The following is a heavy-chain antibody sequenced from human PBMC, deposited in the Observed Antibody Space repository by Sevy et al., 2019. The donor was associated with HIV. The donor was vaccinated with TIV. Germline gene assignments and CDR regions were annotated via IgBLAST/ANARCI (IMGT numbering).Heavy chain of an antibody. CDR2: ISSRSSYI. V-gene: IGHV3-21*01. CDR3: ARFSGYDDFDY. Sequence: GGSLRLSCAASGFTFSSYSMNWVRQAPGKGLEWVSSISSRSSYIYYADSVKGRFTISRDNAKNSLYLQMNSLRAEDTAVYYCARFSGYDDFDYWGQGTLVTVSS. D-gene: IGHD5-12*01. CDR1: GFTFSSYS. J-gene: IGHJ4*02.